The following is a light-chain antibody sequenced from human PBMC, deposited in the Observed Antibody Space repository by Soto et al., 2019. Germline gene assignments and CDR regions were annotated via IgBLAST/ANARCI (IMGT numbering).Light chain of an antibody. CDR3: SSYTSSSTPVI. CDR1: SSDVGGYNY. CDR2: EVS. V-gene: IGLV2-14*01. Sequence: QSVLTQPASVSGSPGQSITISCTGTSSDVGGYNYVSWYQQNPGKAPKLMIYEVSNRPSGVSNRFSGSKPGNTASLTISGLQTEDEADYYCSSYTSSSTPVIFGGGTKLTVL. J-gene: IGLJ2*01.